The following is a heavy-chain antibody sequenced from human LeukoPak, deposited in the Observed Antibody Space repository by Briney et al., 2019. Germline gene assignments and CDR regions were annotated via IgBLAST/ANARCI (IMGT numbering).Heavy chain of an antibody. V-gene: IGHV1-2*02. Sequence: ASVKVSCKASGYTFTSYYMHWVRQAPGQGLEWMGWINPNSGGTNYAQKFQGRVTMTRDTSISTAYMELSRLRSDDTAVYYCARGATYDSSGYYFSDYYYYMDVWGKGTTVTVSS. D-gene: IGHD3-22*01. CDR2: INPNSGGT. CDR3: ARGATYDSSGYYFSDYYYYMDV. J-gene: IGHJ6*03. CDR1: GYTFTSYY.